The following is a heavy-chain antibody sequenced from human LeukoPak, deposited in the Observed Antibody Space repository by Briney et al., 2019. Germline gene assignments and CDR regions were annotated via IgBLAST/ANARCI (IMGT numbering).Heavy chain of an antibody. CDR2: INPDSGGT. J-gene: IGHJ6*04. CDR1: GYIFTGYY. Sequence: ASVKVSCKASGYIFTGYYMHWVRQAPGQGLEWMGWINPDSGGTNYAQKFQGWVTMTRDTSISTAYMELSRLRSDDTAVYYCARADLYYYGMDVWGKGTTVTVSS. V-gene: IGHV1-2*04. CDR3: ARADLYYYGMDV.